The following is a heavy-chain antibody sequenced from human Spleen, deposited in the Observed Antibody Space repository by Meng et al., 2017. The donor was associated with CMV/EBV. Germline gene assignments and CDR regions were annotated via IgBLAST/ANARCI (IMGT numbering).Heavy chain of an antibody. J-gene: IGHJ5*02. CDR1: GFTFSSYA. CDR3: ARGMYDILTGYLTA. V-gene: IGHV3-23*01. CDR2: ISALGGST. D-gene: IGHD3-9*01. Sequence: GGSLRLSCAASGFTFSSYAMTWVRQAPGKGLEWVSSISALGGSTYYADPVKGRFTISRDNSRNTLYLQMNSLRADDTAVYYCARGMYDILTGYLTAWGQGTLVTVSS.